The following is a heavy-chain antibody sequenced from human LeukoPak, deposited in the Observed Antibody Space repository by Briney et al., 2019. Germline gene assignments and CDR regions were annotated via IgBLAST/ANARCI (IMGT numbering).Heavy chain of an antibody. J-gene: IGHJ6*02. CDR2: INPNSGGT. CDR1: GYTFTGYY. CDR3: ASRDDTAMVILDV. D-gene: IGHD5-18*01. V-gene: IGHV1-2*02. Sequence: ASVTVSCKASGYTFTGYYMHWVRQAPGQGLEWMGWINPNSGGTNYAQKFQGRVTMTRDTSISTAYMELSRLRSDDTAVYYCASRDDTAMVILDVWGQGTTVTVSS.